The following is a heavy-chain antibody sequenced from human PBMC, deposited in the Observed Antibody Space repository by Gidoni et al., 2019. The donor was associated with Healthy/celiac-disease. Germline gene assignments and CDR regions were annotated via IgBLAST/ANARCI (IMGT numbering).Heavy chain of an antibody. CDR2: IIPIFGTA. D-gene: IGHD6-13*01. V-gene: IGHV1-69*01. J-gene: IGHJ6*02. CDR3: ATPSSKIAAAGDYYYYGMDV. Sequence: PGQGLEWMGGIIPIFGTANYAQKFQGRVTITADESTSTAYMELSSLRSEDTAVYYCATPSSKIAAAGDYYYYGMDVWGQGTTVTVSS.